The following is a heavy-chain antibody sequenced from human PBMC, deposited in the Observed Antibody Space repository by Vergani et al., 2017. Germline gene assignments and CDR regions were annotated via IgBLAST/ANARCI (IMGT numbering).Heavy chain of an antibody. V-gene: IGHV1-24*01. Sequence: QVQLVQSGSEVRKPGASVKVSCQVSGYSLTELTMHWVRQAPGKGLEWMGCFDPEHGEVTFAHHIQGRVTMTEDRYTDTAYMELSSLRPEDTALYYCAIITDYYDISGYYLDYWVQGTLVTVSS. J-gene: IGHJ4*02. CDR2: FDPEHGEV. CDR3: AIITDYYDISGYYLDY. D-gene: IGHD3-22*01. CDR1: GYSLTELT.